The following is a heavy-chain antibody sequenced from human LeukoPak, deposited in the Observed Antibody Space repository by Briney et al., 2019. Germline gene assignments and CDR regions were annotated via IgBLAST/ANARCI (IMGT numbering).Heavy chain of an antibody. CDR2: IYQSGIT. J-gene: IGHJ4*02. V-gene: IGHV4-4*02. Sequence: PSGTLSLTCAVSGGSIRSSNWWSWVRQPPGKGPEWIGEIYQSGITNYNPSLKSRATISVDKSKNQFSLNLSSVTAADTAVYYCARRSSSVFKSYFDNWGQGTLVTVSS. CDR1: GGSIRSSNW. CDR3: ARRSSSVFKSYFDN. D-gene: IGHD6-6*01.